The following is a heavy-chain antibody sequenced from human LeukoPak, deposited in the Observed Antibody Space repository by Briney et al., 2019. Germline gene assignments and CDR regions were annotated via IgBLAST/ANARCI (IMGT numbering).Heavy chain of an antibody. Sequence: GESLKISCKGSGYSFTSYWIGWVRQMPGKGLEWMGIVYPGDSDTRYSPSFQGQVTISADKSISTAYLQWSSLKASDTAMYYCASYYYDSSGHEDYWGQGTLVTVSS. CDR2: VYPGDSDT. D-gene: IGHD3-22*01. CDR1: GYSFTSYW. CDR3: ASYYYDSSGHEDY. J-gene: IGHJ4*02. V-gene: IGHV5-51*01.